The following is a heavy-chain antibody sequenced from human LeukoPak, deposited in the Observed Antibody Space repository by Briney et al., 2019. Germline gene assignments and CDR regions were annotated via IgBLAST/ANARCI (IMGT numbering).Heavy chain of an antibody. V-gene: IGHV3-74*01. CDR3: VRDGDDFNFDY. D-gene: IGHD5-24*01. CDR1: GFTFRSYW. Sequence: GGSLRLFWAASGFTFRSYWMHWVRQAPGKGLDWFSRVIRDGSFTNYADSVKGRFTISRDNAKNTLYLQMSSLRAEDTAVYFCVRDGDDFNFDYWGQGSLVTVSS. J-gene: IGHJ4*02. CDR2: VIRDGSFT.